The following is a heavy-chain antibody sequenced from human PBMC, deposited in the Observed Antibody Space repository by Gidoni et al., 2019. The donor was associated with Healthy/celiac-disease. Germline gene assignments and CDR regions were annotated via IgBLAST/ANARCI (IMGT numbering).Heavy chain of an antibody. Sequence: QAQLVQPGAAVTKPGAAGKVSCKASGYTFTAHDMHWVRQAPGHGLEWMGWINPGSGGTNYAQKFRGRVTMTWDTSISTVYMELSRLRSYDTAVYYCARDQGQSWGVAGDWFDPWGQGTLVTVSS. CDR2: INPGSGGT. J-gene: IGHJ5*02. D-gene: IGHD6-13*01. V-gene: IGHV1-2*02. CDR3: ARDQGQSWGVAGDWFDP. CDR1: GYTFTAHD.